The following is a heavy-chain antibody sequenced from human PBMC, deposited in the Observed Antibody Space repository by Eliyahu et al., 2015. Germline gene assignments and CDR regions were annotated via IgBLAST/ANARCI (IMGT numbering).Heavy chain of an antibody. D-gene: IGHD3-22*01. Sequence: QLQLQESGPGLVKPSEXLSLTCTVXGGXXSSSSYYWGWIRQPPGKGLEWIGSIDYSGGAYYNPSLKSRVTISVDTXKSQFSLKLSSVTAADAALYYCAGSDDSSRSVGGAFDIWGQGTMVTVSS. CDR3: AGSDDSSRSVGGAFDI. CDR2: IDYSGGA. J-gene: IGHJ3*02. V-gene: IGHV4-39*01. CDR1: GGXXSSSSYY.